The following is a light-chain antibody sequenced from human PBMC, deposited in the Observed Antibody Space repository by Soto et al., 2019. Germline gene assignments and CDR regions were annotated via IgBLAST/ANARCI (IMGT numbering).Light chain of an antibody. Sequence: QSVLTQPPSASGTPGQRVTISCSGSSSNIGSNTVNWYQQLPGTAPKLLIYSNNQRPSGVPDRFSGSKSGTSASLAISGLQSEDEADYYCAAWDDSLTGYVFGTVTKVTDL. V-gene: IGLV1-44*01. J-gene: IGLJ1*01. CDR3: AAWDDSLTGYV. CDR2: SNN. CDR1: SSNIGSNT.